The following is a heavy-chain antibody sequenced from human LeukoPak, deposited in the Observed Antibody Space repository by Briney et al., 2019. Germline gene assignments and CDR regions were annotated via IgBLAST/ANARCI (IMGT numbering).Heavy chain of an antibody. Sequence: GASVKVSCKASGYTFTSYGISWVRQAPGQGLEWMGWISAYNGNTNYTQKLQGRVTMTTDTSTSTVYMELSSLRSEDTAVYYCARDDGLQQLVLGYWGQGTLVTVSS. CDR1: GYTFTSYG. CDR3: ARDDGLQQLVLGY. CDR2: ISAYNGNT. D-gene: IGHD6-13*01. V-gene: IGHV1-18*01. J-gene: IGHJ4*02.